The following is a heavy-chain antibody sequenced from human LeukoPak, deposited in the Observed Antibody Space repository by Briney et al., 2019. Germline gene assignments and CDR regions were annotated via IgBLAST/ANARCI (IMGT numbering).Heavy chain of an antibody. CDR3: ARGGATYYYDSSGYSLRRYFDL. J-gene: IGHJ2*01. CDR1: GYTFTSYY. V-gene: IGHV1-46*01. D-gene: IGHD3-22*01. CDR2: INPSGGST. Sequence: ASVKVSCKASGYTFTSYYMHWVRQAPGQGLEWVGIINPSGGSTSYAQKFQGRVTMTRDTSTSTVYMELSSLRSEDTAVYYCARGGATYYYDSSGYSLRRYFDLWGRGTLVTVSS.